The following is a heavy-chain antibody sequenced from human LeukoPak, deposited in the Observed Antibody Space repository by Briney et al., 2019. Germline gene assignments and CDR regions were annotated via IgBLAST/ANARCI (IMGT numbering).Heavy chain of an antibody. V-gene: IGHV4-39*07. CDR2: IFYSEST. Sequence: SETLSLTCSVSGGSISSSSYYWGWIRQPPGKGLEWIGNIFYSESTYYNPSLKSRVTISVDTSKNQFSLKLSSVTAADTAIYYCAKDSSSWIDAFDIWGQGTMVTVSS. CDR1: GGSISSSSYY. D-gene: IGHD6-13*01. J-gene: IGHJ3*02. CDR3: AKDSSSWIDAFDI.